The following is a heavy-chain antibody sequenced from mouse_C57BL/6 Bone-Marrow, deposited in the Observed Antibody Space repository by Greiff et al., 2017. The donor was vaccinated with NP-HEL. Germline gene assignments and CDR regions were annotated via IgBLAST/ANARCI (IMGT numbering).Heavy chain of an antibody. V-gene: IGHV5-6*01. J-gene: IGHJ4*01. CDR1: GFTFSSYG. CDR2: ISSGGSYT. CDR3: ARQEPGGDY. Sequence: EVNVVESGGDLVKPGGSLKLSCAASGFTFSSYGMSWVRQTPDKRLEWVATISSGGSYTYYPDSVKGRFTISRDNAKNTLYLQMSSLKSEDTAMYYCARQEPGGDYWGQGTSVTVSS. D-gene: IGHD1-1*02.